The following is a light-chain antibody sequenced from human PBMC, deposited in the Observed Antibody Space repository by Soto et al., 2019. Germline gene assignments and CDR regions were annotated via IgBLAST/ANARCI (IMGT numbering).Light chain of an antibody. CDR3: AAWDDSLNGLYV. V-gene: IGLV2-11*01. CDR1: SSDVGGYNY. Sequence: QSALTQPRSVSGSPGQSVTISCTGTSSDVGGYNYVSWYQQHPGKAPKLIIYDVNQRPSGVPDRFSGSKSGTSASLAISGLQSEDEADYYCAAWDDSLNGLYVFGTGTKVTV. CDR2: DVN. J-gene: IGLJ1*01.